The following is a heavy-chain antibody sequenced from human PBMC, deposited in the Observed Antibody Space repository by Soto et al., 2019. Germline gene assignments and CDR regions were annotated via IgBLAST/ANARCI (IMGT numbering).Heavy chain of an antibody. CDR3: AKIVGGGSHHDAFDI. D-gene: IGHD2-15*01. V-gene: IGHV3-23*01. Sequence: EVQLLESGGGLVEPGGSLRLSCAASGFTFRSYAMTWVRQAPGKGLEWVSYTGGGGVSTYYADSVKGRFTSSRDDSKNTLYLQMNSLRAEATALYYCAKIVGGGSHHDAFDIWGQGTMVTVSS. CDR2: TGGGGVST. CDR1: GFTFRSYA. J-gene: IGHJ3*02.